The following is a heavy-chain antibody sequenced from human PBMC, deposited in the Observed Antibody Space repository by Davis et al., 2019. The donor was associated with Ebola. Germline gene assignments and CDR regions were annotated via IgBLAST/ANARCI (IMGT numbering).Heavy chain of an antibody. V-gene: IGHV3-30-3*01. CDR3: ARDLADIVVVPAAIGYYYYYGMDV. D-gene: IGHD2-2*01. CDR1: GFTFSSYA. J-gene: IGHJ6*04. CDR2: ISYDGSNK. Sequence: GGSLRLSCAASGFTFSSYAMHWVRQAPGKGLEWVAVISYDGSNKYYADSVKGRFTISRDNSKNTLYLQMNSLRAEDTAVYYCARDLADIVVVPAAIGYYYYYGMDVWGKGTTVTVSS.